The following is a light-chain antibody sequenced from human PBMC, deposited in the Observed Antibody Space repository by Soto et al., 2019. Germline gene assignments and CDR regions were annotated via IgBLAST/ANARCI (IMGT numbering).Light chain of an antibody. J-gene: IGLJ1*01. CDR1: SSDIGGYYY. Sequence: QSVLTQPASVSGSPGQSITISSTGTSSDIGGYYYVSWYQHHPGKAPKLLIYQVTNRPSRVSNRFSGSKSGNTASLTISGLQADDEADYYCTSYSSSDICYVFGTGTKVTVL. CDR2: QVT. CDR3: TSYSSSDICYV. V-gene: IGLV2-14*01.